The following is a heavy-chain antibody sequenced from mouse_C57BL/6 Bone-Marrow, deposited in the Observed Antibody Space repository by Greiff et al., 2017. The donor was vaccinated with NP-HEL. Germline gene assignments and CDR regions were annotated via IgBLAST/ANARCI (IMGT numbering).Heavy chain of an antibody. Sequence: EVQLQQSGPVLVKPGASVKMSCKASGYTFTDYYMNWVKQSHGKSLEWIGVINPYNGGTSYNQKFKGKATLTVDKSSSTAYMELNSRTSEDSAVYYCARRTGTLNWTFFDYWGQGTTLTVSS. CDR2: INPYNGGT. V-gene: IGHV1-19*01. CDR3: ARRTGTLNWTFFDY. D-gene: IGHD4-1*01. CDR1: GYTFTDYY. J-gene: IGHJ2*01.